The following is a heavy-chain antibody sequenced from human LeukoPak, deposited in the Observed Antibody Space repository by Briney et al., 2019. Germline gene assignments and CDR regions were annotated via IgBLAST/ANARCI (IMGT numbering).Heavy chain of an antibody. CDR1: GFTFSDSA. D-gene: IGHD4-17*01. CDR2: IRSKANIYAT. J-gene: IGHJ6*03. Sequence: PGGSLRLSCAASGFTFSDSAMHWVRQASGKGLEWVGCIRSKANIYATAYAASVKGRFTISRDDSKNTAYLQMNSLKTEDTAVYYCTRHIFGDPTSHYYYMDVWGKGTTVTVSS. V-gene: IGHV3-73*01. CDR3: TRHIFGDPTSHYYYMDV.